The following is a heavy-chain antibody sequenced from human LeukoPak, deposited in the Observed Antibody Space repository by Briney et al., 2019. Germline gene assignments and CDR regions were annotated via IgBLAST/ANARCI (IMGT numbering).Heavy chain of an antibody. V-gene: IGHV3-7*01. CDR2: IKSDGGEK. CDR1: GFTFSNYW. J-gene: IGHJ3*02. D-gene: IGHD1-1*01. CDR3: ARDVSSTRQYAPFVI. Sequence: GGSLRLSCAASGFTFSNYWMSWVRQAPGKGLEWMANIKSDGGEKYYVDSVKGRFTISRDNARNSLHLQMNSLGPEDTAVYYCARDVSSTRQYAPFVIWGQGTLLTVPS.